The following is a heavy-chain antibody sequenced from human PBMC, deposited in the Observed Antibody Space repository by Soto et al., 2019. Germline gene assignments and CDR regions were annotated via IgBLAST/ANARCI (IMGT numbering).Heavy chain of an antibody. D-gene: IGHD6-13*01. CDR2: ISHLEST. J-gene: IGHJ4*02. CDR1: GASISYGGFS. Sequence: TLSLTCTVSGASISYGGFSWSWIRQSPGKGLEWIGYISHLESTYFHPSFKSRLTMSIDRTRNQFSLKLSSVTAADTAVYYCARDEGYSSSWYFYYWGQGTLVTVSS. V-gene: IGHV4-30-2*06. CDR3: ARDEGYSSSWYFYY.